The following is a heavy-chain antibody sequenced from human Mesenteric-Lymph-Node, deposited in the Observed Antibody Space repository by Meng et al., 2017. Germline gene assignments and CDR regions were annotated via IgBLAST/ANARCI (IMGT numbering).Heavy chain of an antibody. CDR3: TTVDTHYYGSGSYKN. Sequence: GESLKISCAASGFTFSNAWMSWVRQAPGKGLEWVGRIKSKTDGGTTDYAAPVKGRFTISRDDSKNTLYLQMNSLKTEDTAVYYCTTVDTHYYGSGSYKNWGQGTLVTVSS. J-gene: IGHJ4*02. V-gene: IGHV3-15*01. CDR1: GFTFSNAW. D-gene: IGHD3-10*01. CDR2: IKSKTDGGTT.